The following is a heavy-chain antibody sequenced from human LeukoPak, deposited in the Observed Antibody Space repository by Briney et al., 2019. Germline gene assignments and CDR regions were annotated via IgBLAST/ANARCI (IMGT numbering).Heavy chain of an antibody. D-gene: IGHD4-17*01. V-gene: IGHV1-2*02. CDR1: GYTLTGYY. CDR2: INPNSGGT. Sequence: ASVEVSCKASGYTLTGYYMHWVRQAPGQGLEWMGWINPNSGGTNYAQKFQGGVTMTRDTSISTAYMELSRLTSDDTAVYYCARDLMTTVTLLDYWGQGTLVTVSS. CDR3: ARDLMTTVTLLDY. J-gene: IGHJ4*02.